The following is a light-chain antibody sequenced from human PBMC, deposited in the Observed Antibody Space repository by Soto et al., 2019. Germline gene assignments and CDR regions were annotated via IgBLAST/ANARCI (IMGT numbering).Light chain of an antibody. CDR2: EVS. Sequence: QSALTQPASVSASPGQSITISCTGTSSDVGGYNYVSWYQQHPGKAPKLMIYEVSNRPSGVSNRFSGSKSGNTASLTISGLQAEDEADYYCSSYTSSITYVFGTGTKVTVL. V-gene: IGLV2-14*01. CDR3: SSYTSSITYV. J-gene: IGLJ1*01. CDR1: SSDVGGYNY.